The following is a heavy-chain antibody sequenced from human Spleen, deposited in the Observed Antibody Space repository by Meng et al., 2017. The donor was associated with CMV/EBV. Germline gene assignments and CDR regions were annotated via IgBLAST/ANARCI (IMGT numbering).Heavy chain of an antibody. Sequence: GESLKISCAASGFTFNNYVMSWVRQAPGKGLEWVSLIYSNGRSKSYADSVKGRFTISRDNSKNTLYLQLNSLRAEDTAVYYCAKDFLIRAKVVPAAITGVGMDVWGQGTTVTVSS. V-gene: IGHV3-23*03. D-gene: IGHD2-2*02. CDR2: IYSNGRSK. CDR3: AKDFLIRAKVVPAAITGVGMDV. CDR1: GFTFNNYV. J-gene: IGHJ6*02.